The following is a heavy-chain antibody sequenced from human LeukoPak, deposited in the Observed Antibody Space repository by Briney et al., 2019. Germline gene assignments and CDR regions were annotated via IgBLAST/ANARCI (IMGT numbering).Heavy chain of an antibody. CDR1: GYTFTSYG. CDR3: ARDSPVEGAFDI. Sequence: ASVKVSCKASGYTFTSYGISWVRQAPGQGLEWMGWINPNSGGTNYAQKFQGRVTMTRDTSISTAYMELSRLRSDDTAVYYCARDSPVEGAFDIWGQGTMVTVSS. CDR2: INPNSGGT. J-gene: IGHJ3*02. V-gene: IGHV1-2*02.